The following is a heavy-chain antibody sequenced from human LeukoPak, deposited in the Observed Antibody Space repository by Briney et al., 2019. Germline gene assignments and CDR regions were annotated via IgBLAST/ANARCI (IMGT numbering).Heavy chain of an antibody. CDR3: ARALDGYNGYYYYYMDV. V-gene: IGHV3-48*01. CDR2: ISSSSSTI. CDR1: GFTFSSYG. D-gene: IGHD5-24*01. J-gene: IGHJ6*03. Sequence: QPGGSLRLSCAASGFTFSSYGMNWVRQAPGKGLEWVSYISSSSSTIYYADSVKGRFTISRDNAKNSLYLQMNSLRAEDTAVYYCARALDGYNGYYYYYMDVWGKGTTVTVSS.